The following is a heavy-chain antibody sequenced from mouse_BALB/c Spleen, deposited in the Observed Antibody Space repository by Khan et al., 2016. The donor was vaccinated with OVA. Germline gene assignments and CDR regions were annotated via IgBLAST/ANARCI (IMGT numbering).Heavy chain of an antibody. V-gene: IGHV1-5*01. D-gene: IGHD1-1*01. J-gene: IGHJ2*01. CDR1: GYSFTSYW. CDR2: IYPGISDT. CDR3: IRSFESYYFDA. Sequence: VQLQQSGTVLARPGASVKMSCKASGYSFTSYWIHWVKQRPGQGLEWIGAIYPGISDTRYNQKFKAKAKLTAVTSASTAYMELSSLTNEDSAVYFCIRSFESYYFDAWGQDTTLTVSS.